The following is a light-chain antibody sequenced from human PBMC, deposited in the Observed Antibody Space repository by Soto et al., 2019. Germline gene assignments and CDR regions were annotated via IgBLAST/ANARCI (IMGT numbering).Light chain of an antibody. J-gene: IGLJ1*01. Sequence: QSVLTQPPSASGTPGQGVTISCSGSTSNIGSNYVYWYQQLPATAPKLLIYRNNQRPSGVPDRFSGSKSGTSASLAISGLRSDDEADYFCATWDDSLNGFYVFGTGTKVTVL. CDR3: ATWDDSLNGFYV. CDR1: TSNIGSNY. V-gene: IGLV1-47*01. CDR2: RNN.